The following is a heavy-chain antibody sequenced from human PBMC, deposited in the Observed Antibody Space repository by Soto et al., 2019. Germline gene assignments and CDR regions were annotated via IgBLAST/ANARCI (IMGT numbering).Heavy chain of an antibody. J-gene: IGHJ4*02. CDR3: VSQRTSVLTQAYFDY. D-gene: IGHD2-8*01. CDR2: VYYRGRS. CDR1: GGSASNSNYY. V-gene: IGHV4-39*01. Sequence: SETLSLTCTVSGGSASNSNYYWGWIRQSPGKGLEWIGSVYYRGRSYSKSSVKSRVTISVDTSKNQFSLNLNSVTASDTAVYFCVSQRTSVLTQAYFDYWGPGALVTVSS.